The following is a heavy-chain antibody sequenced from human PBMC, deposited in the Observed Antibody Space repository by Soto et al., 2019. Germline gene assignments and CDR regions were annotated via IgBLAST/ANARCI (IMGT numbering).Heavy chain of an antibody. V-gene: IGHV4-59*01. Sequence: PSETLSLTCTVSGGSISSYYWSWIRQPPGKGLEWIGYIYYSGSTNYNPSLKSRVTISVDTSKNQFSLKLSSVTAADTAVYYCARSPRIAAAVHRHHYYDYYY. CDR3: ARSPRIAAAVHRHHYYDYYY. J-gene: IGHJ6*03. CDR1: GGSISSYY. CDR2: IYYSGST. D-gene: IGHD6-13*01.